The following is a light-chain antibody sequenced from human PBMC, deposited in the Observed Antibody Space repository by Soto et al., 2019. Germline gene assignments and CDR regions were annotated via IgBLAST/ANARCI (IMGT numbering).Light chain of an antibody. Sequence: EIVMTQSPATLSVSPGDRAALSCRASQSVSRNLAWYQQKPGQAPSLLIFDASTRASGIPARFSGSGSGTAFTLPISSLQSEDFAVYYCQHYNHWPPEITFGQGTRLEIK. CDR3: QHYNHWPPEIT. CDR2: DAS. V-gene: IGKV3-15*01. CDR1: QSVSRN. J-gene: IGKJ5*01.